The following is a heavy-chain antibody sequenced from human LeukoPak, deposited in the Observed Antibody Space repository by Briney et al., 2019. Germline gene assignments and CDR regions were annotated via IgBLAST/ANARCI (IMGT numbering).Heavy chain of an antibody. CDR2: INRDGTIT. CDR3: AKDKKSGESSEIDY. CDR1: GFTFSNYW. J-gene: IGHJ4*02. V-gene: IGHV3-74*03. D-gene: IGHD3-10*01. Sequence: GGSLRLSCAASGFTFSNYWVHWVRQAPGKGLVWVSRINRDGTITKYADSVKGRFTVSRDNAKNTLNLQMNSLRAEDTAVYYCAKDKKSGESSEIDYWGQGTLVTVSS.